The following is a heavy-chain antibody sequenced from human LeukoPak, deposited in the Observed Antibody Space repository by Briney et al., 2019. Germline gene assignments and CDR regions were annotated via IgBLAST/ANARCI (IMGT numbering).Heavy chain of an antibody. CDR2: INPNRSGT. V-gene: IGHV1-2*02. D-gene: IGHD1-26*01. CDR3: ARGALSVGPGRSHFQH. Sequence: ASVKLSCKASGYTFTGYYMHWVRQAPGQGLEWMGWINPNRSGTNYAHKFQGRFTITRDTSNNTPYLELSSLRSDDTAVYYCARGALSVGPGRSHFQHWGQGTLVTVSS. J-gene: IGHJ1*01. CDR1: GYTFTGYY.